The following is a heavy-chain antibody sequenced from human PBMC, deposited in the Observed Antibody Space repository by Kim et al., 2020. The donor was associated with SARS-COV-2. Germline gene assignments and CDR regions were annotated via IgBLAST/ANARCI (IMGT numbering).Heavy chain of an antibody. J-gene: IGHJ3*02. D-gene: IGHD3-10*01. CDR3: ARDCFPWFGDLDDAFDI. Sequence: GGSLRLSCAASGFTFSSYSMNWVRQAPGKGLEWVSSISSSSSYIYYADSVKGRFTISRDNAKNSLYLQMNSLRAEDTAVYYCARDCFPWFGDLDDAFDIWGQGTMVTVSS. V-gene: IGHV3-21*01. CDR2: ISSSSSYI. CDR1: GFTFSSYS.